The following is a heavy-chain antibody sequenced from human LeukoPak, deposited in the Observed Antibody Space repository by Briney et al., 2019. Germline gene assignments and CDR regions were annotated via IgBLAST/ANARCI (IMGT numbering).Heavy chain of an antibody. CDR3: ARNGRGAFGI. CDR1: GFTVSRNY. CDR2: ISSGGNT. D-gene: IGHD2-15*01. Sequence: GGSLLNTCAASGFTVSRNYMSWVRQAPGKGLEWVSVISSGGNTYYTDSVKGRFTISRDNSKNTLYLQMSSLRVEDTAVYYCARNGRGAFGIWGQVIMVTVSS. V-gene: IGHV3-53*01. J-gene: IGHJ3*02.